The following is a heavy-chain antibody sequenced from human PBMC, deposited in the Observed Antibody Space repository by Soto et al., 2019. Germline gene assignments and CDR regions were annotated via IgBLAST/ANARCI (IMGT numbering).Heavy chain of an antibody. CDR2: IIPIFGTA. D-gene: IGHD2-2*01. CDR1: GGTFSSYA. Sequence: QVQLVQSGAEVKKPGSSVKVSCKASGGTFSSYAISWVRQAPGQGLEWMGGIIPIFGTANYAQKFQGRVTITADKSTSTAYMELSSLRSEDTAVYYCARARKPIVVVPAARNYYYGMDVWGQGTTVTVSS. V-gene: IGHV1-69*06. J-gene: IGHJ6*02. CDR3: ARARKPIVVVPAARNYYYGMDV.